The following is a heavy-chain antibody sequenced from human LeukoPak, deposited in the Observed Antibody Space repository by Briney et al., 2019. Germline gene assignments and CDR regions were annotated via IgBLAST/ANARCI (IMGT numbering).Heavy chain of an antibody. CDR1: GGSFSDYY. V-gene: IGHV4-34*01. D-gene: IGHD2-15*01. CDR3: ARVPGYCSGGSCYYRDAFDI. Sequence: SETLSLTCAVYGGSFSDYYWSWIRQPPGKGLEWIGEINHSGSTNYNPSLKSRVTISVDTSKNQFSLKLSSVTAADTAVYYCARVPGYCSGGSCYYRDAFDIWGQGTMVTVSS. CDR2: INHSGST. J-gene: IGHJ3*02.